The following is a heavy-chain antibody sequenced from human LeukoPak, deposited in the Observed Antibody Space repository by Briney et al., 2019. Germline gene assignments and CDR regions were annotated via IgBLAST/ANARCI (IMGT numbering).Heavy chain of an antibody. CDR2: IYYSGST. CDR3: ARADYGDYVRNWCDP. Sequence: SETLSPTCTVSGGSISRSSSYWGWIRQPPGKGLEWIGSIYYSGSTYYNPSLKSRVTIYVDTSKKQFSLRLSCVTAAVTAVYYCARADYGDYVRNWCDPWGQGPLVSVPT. J-gene: IGHJ5*02. V-gene: IGHV4-39*01. D-gene: IGHD4-17*01. CDR1: GGSISRSSSY.